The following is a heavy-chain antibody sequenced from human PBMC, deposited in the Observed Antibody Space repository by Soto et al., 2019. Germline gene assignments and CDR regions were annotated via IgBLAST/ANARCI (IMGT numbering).Heavy chain of an antibody. D-gene: IGHD3-10*01. CDR3: ARWAGPADAFDI. V-gene: IGHV3-13*04. Sequence: EVQLVESGGGLVQPGGSLRLSCAASGFTFSSYDMHWVRQATGKGLEWVSAIGTAGDTYYPGSVKVRFTISRENATNSLYLQMNSLRPGDPALYYSARWAGPADAFDIWGQGTMVTVSS. CDR2: IGTAGDT. CDR1: GFTFSSYD. J-gene: IGHJ3*02.